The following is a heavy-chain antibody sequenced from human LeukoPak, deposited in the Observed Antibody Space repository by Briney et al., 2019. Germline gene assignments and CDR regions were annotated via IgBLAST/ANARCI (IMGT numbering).Heavy chain of an antibody. CDR2: IIPIFGTA. J-gene: IGHJ5*02. CDR1: GGTFSSYA. V-gene: IGHV1-69*06. D-gene: IGHD3-22*01. Sequence: ASVKVSCKASGGTFSSYASSWVRQAPGQGLEWMGGIIPIFGTANYAQKFQGRVTITADKSTSTAYMELSSLRSEDTAVYYCARGYYDSSGYYDWFDPWGQGTLVTVSS. CDR3: ARGYYDSSGYYDWFDP.